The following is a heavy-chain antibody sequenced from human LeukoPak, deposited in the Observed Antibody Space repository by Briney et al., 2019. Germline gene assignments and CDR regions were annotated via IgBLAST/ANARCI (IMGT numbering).Heavy chain of an antibody. CDR3: ASHYGDYYFFDY. V-gene: IGHV3-7*02. Sequence: GGSLTLSCAASGFTFSSYWMSWVRQAPGKGLEWVANIKQDGSEKYYVDSVKGRFTISRDNAKNSLYLQMNSLRAEDTAVYYCASHYGDYYFFDYWGQGTLVPVFS. J-gene: IGHJ4*02. CDR1: GFTFSSYW. CDR2: IKQDGSEK. D-gene: IGHD4-17*01.